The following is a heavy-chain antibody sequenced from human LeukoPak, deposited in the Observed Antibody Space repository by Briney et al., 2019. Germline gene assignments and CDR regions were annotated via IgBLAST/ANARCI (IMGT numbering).Heavy chain of an antibody. J-gene: IGHJ6*02. D-gene: IGHD5-18*01. CDR2: IYYSGST. Sequence: SETLSLTCTVSGGSISSYYWSWIRQPPGQGLEWIGYIYYSGSTNYNPSLKSRITISVDTSKEQFSLKLSSVTAADTAVYYCAREPGYSYDEYYYYYGMDVWGQGTTVTVSS. V-gene: IGHV4-59*12. CDR1: GGSISSYY. CDR3: AREPGYSYDEYYYYYGMDV.